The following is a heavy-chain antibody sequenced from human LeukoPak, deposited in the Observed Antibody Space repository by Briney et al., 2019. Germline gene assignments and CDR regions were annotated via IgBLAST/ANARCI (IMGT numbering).Heavy chain of an antibody. D-gene: IGHD3-3*01. CDR1: GGSISSYY. V-gene: IGHV4-59*01. CDR2: IYYSGST. J-gene: IGHJ6*03. Sequence: SETLSLTCTVSGGSISSYYWSWLRQPPGKGLEWIGYIYYSGSTNYNPSLKNRVTISVDTSKNQFSLKLSSVTAADTAVYYCASSYYDFWSGYDYYYYYYMDVWGKGTTVTVSS. CDR3: ASSYYDFWSGYDYYYYYYMDV.